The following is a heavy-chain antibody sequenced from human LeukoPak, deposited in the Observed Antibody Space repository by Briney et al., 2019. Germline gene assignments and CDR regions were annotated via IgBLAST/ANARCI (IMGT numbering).Heavy chain of an antibody. CDR3: ARTDYYDSSGTLVLGNLFDY. CDR1: GYTFTSYD. J-gene: IGHJ4*02. Sequence: GASVKVSCKASGYTFTSYDINWVRQATGQGLEWMGWMNPNSGNTGYAQKFQGRVTITRNTSISTAYMELSSLRSEDTAVYYCARTDYYDSSGTLVLGNLFDYWGQGTLVTVSS. V-gene: IGHV1-8*03. D-gene: IGHD3-22*01. CDR2: MNPNSGNT.